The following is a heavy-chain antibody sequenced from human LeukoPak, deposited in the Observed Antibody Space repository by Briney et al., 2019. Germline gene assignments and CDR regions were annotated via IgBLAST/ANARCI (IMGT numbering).Heavy chain of an antibody. J-gene: IGHJ4*02. CDR3: ARHKDCRSTSCYPDY. CDR2: IYPGDSDT. CDR1: GYSFTSYW. D-gene: IGHD2-2*01. Sequence: GESLKISCKGSGYSFTSYWIGWVRQMPGKGLEWMGIIYPGDSDTRYSPSFQGQVTISADKSISTAYLQWSSLKASDTAMYYCARHKDCRSTSCYPDYCGQGSLVTVSS. V-gene: IGHV5-51*01.